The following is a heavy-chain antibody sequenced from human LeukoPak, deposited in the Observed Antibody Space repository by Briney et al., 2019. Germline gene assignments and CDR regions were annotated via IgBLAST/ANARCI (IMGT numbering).Heavy chain of an antibody. CDR1: GYTFTSYY. CDR2: INPSGGST. CDR3: ARVGSSGYSDY. V-gene: IGHV1-46*01. D-gene: IGHD3-22*01. Sequence: ASVKVSCKASGYTFTSYYIHWVRQAPGQGLEWMGIINPSGGSTSYEQKFQGRVTMTRDMSTSTVYMELSSLRSEDTAVSYCARVGSSGYSDYWGQGTLVTVSS. J-gene: IGHJ4*02.